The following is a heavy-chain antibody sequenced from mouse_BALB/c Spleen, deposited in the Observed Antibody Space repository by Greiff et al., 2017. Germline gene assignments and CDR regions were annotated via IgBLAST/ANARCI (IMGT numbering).Heavy chain of an antibody. CDR2: INPSSGYT. Sequence: VKLVESGAELARPGASVKMSCKASGYTFTSYTMHWVKQRPGQGLEWIGYINPSSGYTNYNQKFKDKATLTADKSSSTAYMQLSSLTSEDSAVYYCARGGYDAYFDVWGAGTTVTVSS. CDR1: GYTFTSYT. J-gene: IGHJ1*01. V-gene: IGHV1-4*01. D-gene: IGHD2-2*01. CDR3: ARGGYDAYFDV.